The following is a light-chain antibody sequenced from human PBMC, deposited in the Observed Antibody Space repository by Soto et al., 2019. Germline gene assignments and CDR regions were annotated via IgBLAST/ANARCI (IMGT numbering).Light chain of an antibody. CDR2: WAS. V-gene: IGKV4-1*01. Sequence: DIVMTQSPGSLAVSLGERATINCKSSQTVLHGSNYLAWYQQKPGQPPKLLIYWASTRESGVPDRFSASGSGTDFTLTISSLQAEDVAVYYCQQYYTTPVTFGQGTNVEIK. CDR1: QTVLHGSNY. J-gene: IGKJ1*01. CDR3: QQYYTTPVT.